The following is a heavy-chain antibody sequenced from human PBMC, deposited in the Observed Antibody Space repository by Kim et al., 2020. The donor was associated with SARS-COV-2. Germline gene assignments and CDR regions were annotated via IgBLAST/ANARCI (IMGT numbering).Heavy chain of an antibody. CDR1: GGSISNYH. CDR2: IYYSGNT. V-gene: IGHV4-59*13. CDR3: ARTSGSGSRYFDY. D-gene: IGHD3-10*01. J-gene: IGHJ4*02. Sequence: SETLSLTCTVSGGSISNYHWSWIRQPPGKGLEWIGYIYYSGNTNYNPSLKSRVTISVDTSKNQCSLELSPVTAADTALYYCARTSGSGSRYFDYWGQGALVTVSS.